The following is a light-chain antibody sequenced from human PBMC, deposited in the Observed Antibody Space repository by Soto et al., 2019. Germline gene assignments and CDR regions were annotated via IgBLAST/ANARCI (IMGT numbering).Light chain of an antibody. V-gene: IGKV1-39*01. Sequence: DIQMTQSPSSLSASVGDRVTITCRASQSISSYLNWYQQKPGKAPKVLIYAASSLQSGVPSRFSGSGSGADFTLTISRLQPEDVATYYCQKYDSAPWTFGQGTKVEIK. CDR1: QSISSY. CDR2: AAS. J-gene: IGKJ1*01. CDR3: QKYDSAPWT.